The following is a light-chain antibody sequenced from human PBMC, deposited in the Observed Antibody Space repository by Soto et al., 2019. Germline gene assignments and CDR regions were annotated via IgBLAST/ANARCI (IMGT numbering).Light chain of an antibody. Sequence: QSALTQPRSVSGSPGQSVTISCSGTSSDVGTYNYVSWFQQHPGKVPKLLIYDVSKRPSGVPDRFSGSKSGNTASLTISGIQAEDEADYYCCPYAGSFTLVFGSGTKLTVL. CDR3: CPYAGSFTLV. V-gene: IGLV2-11*01. CDR1: SSDVGTYNY. J-gene: IGLJ1*01. CDR2: DVS.